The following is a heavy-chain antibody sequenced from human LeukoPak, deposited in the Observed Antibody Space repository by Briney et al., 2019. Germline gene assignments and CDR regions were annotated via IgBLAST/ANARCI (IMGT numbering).Heavy chain of an antibody. V-gene: IGHV4-38-2*01. CDR2: IYGTGST. J-gene: IGHJ4*02. CDR3: ARHDSRGSASTRFDY. Sequence: ASETLSLTCAVSGYSLGKNYYWGWIRQPPGKGLKWIGRIYGTGSTSYNPSLMNRVTMSVDTSKNHFSLKLTSVTAADTSVYYCARHDSRGSASTRFDYWGQGILVTLSS. CDR1: GYSLGKNYY. D-gene: IGHD1-26*01.